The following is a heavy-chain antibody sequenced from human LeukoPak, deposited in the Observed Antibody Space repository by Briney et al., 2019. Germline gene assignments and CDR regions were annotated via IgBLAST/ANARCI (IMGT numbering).Heavy chain of an antibody. J-gene: IGHJ5*01. V-gene: IGHV3-23*01. CDR3: AKDPETYSSRWFDS. CDR1: GFTFSNYA. CDR2: LSDNGGSP. Sequence: GGSLRLSCAASGFTFSNYAMSWVRQAPGKGLEWVSSLSDNGGSPYYADSVKGRFTISRDNSKNTLYLHMNSLRVEDTAVYYCAKDPETYSSRWFDSWGQGTQVTVSS. D-gene: IGHD2-21*01.